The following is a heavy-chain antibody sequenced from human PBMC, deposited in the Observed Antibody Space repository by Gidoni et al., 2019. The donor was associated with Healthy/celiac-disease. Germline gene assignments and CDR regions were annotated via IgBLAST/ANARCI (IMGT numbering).Heavy chain of an antibody. CDR3: ARDSGPMVRGVIARYYYYGMDV. D-gene: IGHD3-10*01. CDR1: GFTFSSYG. Sequence: QVQLVESGGGVVQPGRSLRRSCAASGFTFSSYGMHWVRQAPGTGLEWVAVRWYDGSNKYYADSVKGRFTISRDNSKNTLYLQMNSLRAEDTAVYYCARDSGPMVRGVIARYYYYGMDVWGQGTTVTVSS. CDR2: RWYDGSNK. J-gene: IGHJ6*02. V-gene: IGHV3-33*01.